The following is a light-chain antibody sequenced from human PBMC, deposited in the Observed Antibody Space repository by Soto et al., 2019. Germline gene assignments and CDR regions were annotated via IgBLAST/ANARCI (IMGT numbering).Light chain of an antibody. CDR3: CSYAGIDTYL. Sequence: QSALTQPRSVSGSPGQSVTISCTGTSLDVGGFDYVSWYQQHPGKAPTLIIYDVTQRPSGVPDRFSGFKSGNTASLTISGLDPGDEADYYCCSYAGIDTYLFGTGTKLTVL. J-gene: IGLJ1*01. CDR1: SLDVGGFDY. V-gene: IGLV2-11*01. CDR2: DVT.